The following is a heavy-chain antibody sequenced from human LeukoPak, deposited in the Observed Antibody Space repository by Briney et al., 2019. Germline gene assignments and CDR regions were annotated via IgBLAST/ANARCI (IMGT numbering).Heavy chain of an antibody. J-gene: IGHJ6*02. CDR2: TTGSGRTT. CDR3: AKLQSDGLRTYYGMDV. V-gene: IGHV3-23*01. Sequence: GGSLRLSCAASGFTFSNYAMTWVRQAPGRGLEWVSATTGSGRTTYYADSVMGRFTIPRDNSKNTLYLQMNSLRAEDTAVYYCAKLQSDGLRTYYGMDVWGQGTTVTVSS. D-gene: IGHD4-17*01. CDR1: GFTFSNYA.